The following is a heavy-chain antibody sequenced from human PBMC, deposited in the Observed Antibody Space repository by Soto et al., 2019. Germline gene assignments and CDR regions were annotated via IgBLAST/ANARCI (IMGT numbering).Heavy chain of an antibody. CDR3: ARGSSGWPPRLDY. CDR1: GGPISSYY. J-gene: IGHJ4*02. CDR2: IYYSGST. Sequence: QVQLQESGPGLVKPSETLSLNCTVSGGPISSYYWSWIRQSPGKGMEWIGYIYYSGSTNYNPSLKSRATISVDTSKNQSSPESSSVTAADTAVYYCARGSSGWPPRLDYWGQGTLVTVSS. D-gene: IGHD6-19*01. V-gene: IGHV4-59*01.